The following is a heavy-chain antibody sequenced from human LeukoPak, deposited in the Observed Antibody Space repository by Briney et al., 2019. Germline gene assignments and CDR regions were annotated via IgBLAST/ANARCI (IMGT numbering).Heavy chain of an antibody. Sequence: PGGSLRLSCAASRFSFSNYWMHWVRQAPGKGLVWVSRVKSDGSNPSCADSVKGRFTISRDNAENMLYLQMNTLGAEDTAVYYCARDTVSGSGSLDYWGQGTLVTVSS. CDR2: VKSDGSNP. CDR1: RFSFSNYW. D-gene: IGHD3-10*01. CDR3: ARDTVSGSGSLDY. J-gene: IGHJ4*02. V-gene: IGHV3-74*01.